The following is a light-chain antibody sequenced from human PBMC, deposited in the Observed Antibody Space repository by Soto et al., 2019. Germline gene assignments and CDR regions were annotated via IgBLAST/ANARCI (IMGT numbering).Light chain of an antibody. V-gene: IGKV3-15*01. CDR2: GAS. J-gene: IGKJ2*01. CDR1: QSVSTD. CDR3: QQYHGYST. Sequence: EIVMTQSPATLSVSPGESATLSCRASQSVSTDLVWYQHKPGQAPRLLIFGASTRATGVPARFSGSGSGTEFTLTISSLQSEDFATYYCQQYHGYSTFGQGTKLEIK.